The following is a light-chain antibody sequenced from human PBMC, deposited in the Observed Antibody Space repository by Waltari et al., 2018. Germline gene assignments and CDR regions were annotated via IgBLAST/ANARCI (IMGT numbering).Light chain of an antibody. CDR2: NNN. Sequence: QPVLIQPPSASGTLGQRVTISCSGSSPNIGGNTVNWYQQFPGAAPKVFLYNNNQRPSGVPVRFSGSKSGTSASLAISGLQSEDEANYYCAAWDDSVNAWLFGGGAKLTVL. J-gene: IGLJ3*02. CDR1: SPNIGGNT. CDR3: AAWDDSVNAWL. V-gene: IGLV1-44*01.